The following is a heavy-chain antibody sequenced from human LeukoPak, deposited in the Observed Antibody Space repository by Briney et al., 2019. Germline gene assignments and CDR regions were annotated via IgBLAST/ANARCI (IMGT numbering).Heavy chain of an antibody. V-gene: IGHV3-21*01. CDR1: GFTFSSYS. J-gene: IGHJ6*03. CDR3: AKYSTTMVRGVPSPRSYYYYYMDV. Sequence: GGSLRLSCAASGFTFSSYSMNWVRQAPGKGLGWVSSISSSSSYIYYADSVKGRFTISRDNSKNTLYLQMNSLRAEDTAVYYCAKYSTTMVRGVPSPRSYYYYYMDVWGKGTTVTISS. CDR2: ISSSSSYI. D-gene: IGHD3-10*01.